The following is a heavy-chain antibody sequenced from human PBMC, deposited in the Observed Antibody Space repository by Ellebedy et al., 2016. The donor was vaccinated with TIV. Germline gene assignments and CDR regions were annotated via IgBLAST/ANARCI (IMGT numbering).Heavy chain of an antibody. J-gene: IGHJ6*02. V-gene: IGHV1-46*04. D-gene: IGHD5-18*01. Sequence: AASVKVSCKASGYTFSNYYMHWVRQAPGQGLEWMGIIHPGGVITTYAQRLQGRITLTRDTSTSTMYMELSSLRSEDTAVYYCAREGDTAMVHGMDVWGQGTTVTVSS. CDR3: AREGDTAMVHGMDV. CDR1: GYTFSNYY. CDR2: IHPGGVIT.